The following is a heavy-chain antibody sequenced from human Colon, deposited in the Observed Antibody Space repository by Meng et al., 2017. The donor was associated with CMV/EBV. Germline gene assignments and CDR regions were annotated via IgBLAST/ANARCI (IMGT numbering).Heavy chain of an antibody. CDR3: TKDHLITLRGPIGDY. J-gene: IGHJ4*02. D-gene: IGHD3-16*01. V-gene: IGHV3-23*01. CDR2: ISSSGGST. CDR1: GFTFSSYV. Sequence: SGFTFSSYVVSWVRQAPGKGLEWVSTISSSGGSTYYADSVKGRFTISRDNSKNTLYLQMDSLRAEDTAVYYCTKDHLITLRGPIGDYWGQGALVTVSS.